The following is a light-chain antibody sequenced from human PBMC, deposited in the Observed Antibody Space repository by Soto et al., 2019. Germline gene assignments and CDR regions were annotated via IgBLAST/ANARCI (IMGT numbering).Light chain of an antibody. CDR3: QQYGSSPLLT. J-gene: IGKJ4*01. V-gene: IGKV3-20*01. CDR2: GAS. Sequence: EIVLTQSPGTLSLSPGERATLSCRARQSVSSSYLAWYQQKPGQAPRLLIYGASRRATGIPDRFSGSGSGTDFTLTISRLEPEDFAGYYCQQYGSSPLLTFGGGTKVEIK. CDR1: QSVSSSY.